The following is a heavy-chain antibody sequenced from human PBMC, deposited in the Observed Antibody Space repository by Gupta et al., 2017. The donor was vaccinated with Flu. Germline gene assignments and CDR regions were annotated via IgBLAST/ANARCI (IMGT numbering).Heavy chain of an antibody. V-gene: IGHV3-43D*04. CDR3: AKDMQAAGYYYYYGMDV. CDR1: GFTFDDYA. J-gene: IGHJ6*02. Sequence: VQLVESGGVVVQPGGSLRLSCAASGFTFDDYAMHWVRQAPGKGLEWVSLISWDGGSTYYADSVKGRFTIYRDNSKNSLYLQMNSLRAEDTALYYCAKDMQAAGYYYYYGMDVWGQGTTVTVSS. CDR2: ISWDGGST. D-gene: IGHD6-19*01.